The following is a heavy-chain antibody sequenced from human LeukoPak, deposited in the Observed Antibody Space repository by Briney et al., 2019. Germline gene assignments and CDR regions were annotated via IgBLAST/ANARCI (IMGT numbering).Heavy chain of an antibody. CDR3: ARDRYGSYYDSSGYTYSFDY. D-gene: IGHD3-22*01. J-gene: IGHJ4*02. CDR1: GGSISSGSYY. CDR2: IYTSGST. Sequence: SETLSVTCTVSGGSISSGSYYWSWIRQPAGKGLEWIGRIYTSGSTNYNPSLKSRVTISVDTSKNQFSLKLSSVTAADTAVYYCARDRYGSYYDSSGYTYSFDYRGQGTLVTVSS. V-gene: IGHV4-61*02.